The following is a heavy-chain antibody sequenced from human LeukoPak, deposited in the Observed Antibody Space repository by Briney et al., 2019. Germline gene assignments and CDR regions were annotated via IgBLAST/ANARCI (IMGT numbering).Heavy chain of an antibody. Sequence: SETLSLTCAVSGGSISSNNWWSWVRQPPGKGLEWIGEIYHSGSTNYNPSLRSRVTISVDKYKNQFSLKLNSVTAADTAVYYCARPTARFGWGQGTLVTVSS. J-gene: IGHJ4*02. CDR1: GGSISSNNW. D-gene: IGHD3-10*01. V-gene: IGHV4-4*02. CDR3: ARPTARFG. CDR2: IYHSGST.